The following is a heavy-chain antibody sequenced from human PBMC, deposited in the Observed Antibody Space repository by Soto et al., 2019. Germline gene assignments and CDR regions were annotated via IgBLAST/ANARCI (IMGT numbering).Heavy chain of an antibody. CDR3: ERSGGAWLLLPFDI. CDR2: ISSSSDTI. Sequence: GGSLRLSCAASGFTFTSSNMNWVRQSPGKGLEWLSYISSSSDTIYYADSVKGRFTISRDNAKNALYLQMNSLKDEGTAVYFCERSGGAWLLLPFDIWGQGTMVTVSS. J-gene: IGHJ3*02. V-gene: IGHV3-48*02. CDR1: GFTFTSSN. D-gene: IGHD3-22*01.